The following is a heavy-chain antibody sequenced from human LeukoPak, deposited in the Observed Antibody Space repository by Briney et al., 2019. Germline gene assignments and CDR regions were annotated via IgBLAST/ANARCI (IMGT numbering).Heavy chain of an antibody. J-gene: IGHJ4*02. CDR1: GFSFSSYA. CDR3: AKDTTPYDRYYFDY. V-gene: IGHV3-23*01. D-gene: IGHD2-15*01. CDR2: ISCSGGST. Sequence: GGSLRLSCAASGFSFSSYAMSWVRQAPGKGLEWVSAISCSGGSTYYADSVKGRFTIPRDNSKNTLYLQMNSLRAEDTAVYYCAKDTTPYDRYYFDYWGQGTLVTVSS.